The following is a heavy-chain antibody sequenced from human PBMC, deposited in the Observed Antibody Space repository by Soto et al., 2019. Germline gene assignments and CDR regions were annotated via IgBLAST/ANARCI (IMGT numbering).Heavy chain of an antibody. CDR2: VYYSGGA. CDR1: GGSIHNSHSF. Sequence: SETLSLTXAVSGGSIHNSHSFWGWIRQPPGKGLEFIGSVYYSGGAYYNPSLESRVTVSVDPSKNQFSLRLNSVTATDTAVYYCGRVVEGATRHTDFDSWGPGTLVTVSS. J-gene: IGHJ4*02. CDR3: GRVVEGATRHTDFDS. D-gene: IGHD2-15*01. V-gene: IGHV4-39*01.